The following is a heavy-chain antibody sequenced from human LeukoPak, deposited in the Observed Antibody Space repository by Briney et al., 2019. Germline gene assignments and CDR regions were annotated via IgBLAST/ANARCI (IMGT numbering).Heavy chain of an antibody. D-gene: IGHD2-15*01. CDR2: IDSDGSGT. V-gene: IGHV3-74*01. CDR3: ASWSKCSGGSCYSWNDY. CDR1: GFTFSSYW. Sequence: GGSLRLSCTASGFTFSSYWMHWVRQAPGKGLIWVSRIDSDGSGTTYADSVKGRFTISRDNAKNSLYLQMNSLRAEDTAVYYCASWSKCSGGSCYSWNDYWGQGTLVAVSS. J-gene: IGHJ4*02.